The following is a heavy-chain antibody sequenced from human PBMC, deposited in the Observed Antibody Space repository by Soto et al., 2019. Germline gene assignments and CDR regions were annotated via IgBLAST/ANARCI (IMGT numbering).Heavy chain of an antibody. CDR3: ARHYYDSSGYYPFDY. D-gene: IGHD3-22*01. CDR2: IYYSGST. CDR1: GGSISSYY. V-gene: IGHV4-59*01. Sequence: SETLSLTCTVSGGSISSYYWSWIRQPPGKGLEWIGYIYYSGSTNYNPSLKSRVTISVDTSKNQFSLKLSSVTAADTSVYYCARHYYDSSGYYPFDYWGQGTLVTVSS. J-gene: IGHJ4*02.